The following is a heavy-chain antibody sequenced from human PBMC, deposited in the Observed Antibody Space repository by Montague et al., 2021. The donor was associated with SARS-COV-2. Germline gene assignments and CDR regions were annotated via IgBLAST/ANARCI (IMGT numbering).Heavy chain of an antibody. D-gene: IGHD3-10*01. Sequence: SLRLSCAASGFTFSSYEMNWVRQAPGKGLEWVSYISSSGSTIYYADSVKGRFTISRDNAKNSLYLQMNSLRAEDTAVYYCARAGAFGYGSGSYAGGFDYWGQGTLVTVSS. CDR3: ARAGAFGYGSGSYAGGFDY. V-gene: IGHV3-48*03. CDR1: GFTFSSYE. J-gene: IGHJ4*02. CDR2: ISSSGSTI.